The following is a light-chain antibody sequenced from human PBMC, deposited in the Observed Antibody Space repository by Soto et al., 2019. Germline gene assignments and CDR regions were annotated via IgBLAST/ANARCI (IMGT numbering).Light chain of an antibody. Sequence: EMVLTQSPVTLSVSPGERATLSCRSSQSVISYLAWYQQKPGQAPRLLISGASSRATGIPDRFSGSGSGTDFTLTISRLEPEDFALYYCQHYVERSPITFGQGTRLEI. J-gene: IGKJ5*01. CDR1: QSVISY. V-gene: IGKV3-20*01. CDR2: GAS. CDR3: QHYVERSPIT.